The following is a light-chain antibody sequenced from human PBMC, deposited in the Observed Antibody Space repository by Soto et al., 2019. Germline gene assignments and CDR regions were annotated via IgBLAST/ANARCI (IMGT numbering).Light chain of an antibody. CDR3: CSYTSSATLV. CDR2: EVS. J-gene: IGLJ2*01. CDR1: SSDVGGYKY. Sequence: QSVLTQPASVSGSPGQSITISCTGTSSDVGGYKYVSWYQQHPGKAPKLIIHEVSSRPSGVSSRFSGSKSGNTASLTISGLQAEDEADYYCCSYTSSATLVFGVGTKLTVL. V-gene: IGLV2-14*01.